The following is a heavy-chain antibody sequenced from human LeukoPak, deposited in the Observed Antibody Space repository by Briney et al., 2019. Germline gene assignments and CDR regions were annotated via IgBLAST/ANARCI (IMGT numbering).Heavy chain of an antibody. CDR3: ARGRRRLYYDSSGPSNWFDP. D-gene: IGHD3-22*01. J-gene: IGHJ5*02. V-gene: IGHV4-39*07. CDR2: IYHSGSP. Sequence: PSETLSLTCTVSGGSISSSSSYYWVWIRQPPGKSLEWIGNIYHSGSPYYNPSLKTRVLISVDTSKNLFSLKLTSATAADTAVYFCARGRRRLYYDSSGPSNWFDPWGHGTLVTVSS. CDR1: GGSISSSSSYY.